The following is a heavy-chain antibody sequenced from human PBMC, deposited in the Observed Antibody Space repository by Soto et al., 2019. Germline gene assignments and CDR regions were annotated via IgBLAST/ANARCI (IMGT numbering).Heavy chain of an antibody. J-gene: IGHJ5*02. Sequence: QVQLVESGGGVVQPGMSLRLSCVGSGFTFRYYGIHWVRQAPGMGLEWVAIIWNDGSNHYYADSVKGRFSISRDNSKNTVFLQMTSLRAEDTAIYSCGRLEVSNLLWGLDVWCKGTLVTASS. D-gene: IGHD3-10*01. CDR2: IWNDGSNH. V-gene: IGHV3-33*01. CDR3: GRLEVSNLLWGLDV. CDR1: GFTFRYYG.